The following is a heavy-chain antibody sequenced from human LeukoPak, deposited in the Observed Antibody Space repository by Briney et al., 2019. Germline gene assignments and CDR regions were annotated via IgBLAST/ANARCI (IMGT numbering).Heavy chain of an antibody. CDR1: GYTFTGYY. CDR3: ARGGVVPAAWGTFDI. Sequence: GSVKVSCKASGYTFTGYYMHWVRQAPGQGPEWMGWINPNTGGTNYAQKFQGRVSLTRDTSVSTAYMELSGLRSDDMAMYYCARGGVVPAAWGTFDIWGQGTTVTVSS. CDR2: INPNTGGT. D-gene: IGHD2-2*01. J-gene: IGHJ3*02. V-gene: IGHV1-2*02.